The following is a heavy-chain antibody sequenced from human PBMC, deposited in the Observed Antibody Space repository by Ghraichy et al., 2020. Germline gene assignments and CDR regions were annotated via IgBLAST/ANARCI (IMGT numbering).Heavy chain of an antibody. CDR2: INHSGST. CDR3: ARGPTYYDFWSGSSTVGMDV. J-gene: IGHJ6*02. CDR1: GGSFSGYY. Sequence: LRLSCAVYGGSFSGYYWSWIRQPPGKGLEWIGEINHSGSTNYNPSLKSRVTISVDTSKNQFSLKLRSVTAADTAVYYCARGPTYYDFWSGSSTVGMDVWGQGTKVTVSS. D-gene: IGHD3-3*01. V-gene: IGHV4-34*01.